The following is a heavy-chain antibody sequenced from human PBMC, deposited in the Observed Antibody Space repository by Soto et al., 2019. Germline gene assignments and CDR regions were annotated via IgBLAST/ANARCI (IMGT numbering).Heavy chain of an antibody. CDR3: ARVVAWNDRPIDY. CDR1: GFTFSSYS. V-gene: IGHV3-48*01. J-gene: IGHJ4*02. Sequence: GGSLRLSCAASGFTFSSYSVNWVRPAPGKGLEWVSYISSSSSTIYYADSVKGRFTITRDNAKNSLYLQMNSLRAEDTAVYYCARVVAWNDRPIDYWGQGTLVTVSS. CDR2: ISSSSSTI. D-gene: IGHD1-1*01.